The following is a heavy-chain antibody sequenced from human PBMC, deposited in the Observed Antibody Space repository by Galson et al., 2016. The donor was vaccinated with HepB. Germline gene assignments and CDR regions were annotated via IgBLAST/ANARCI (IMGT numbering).Heavy chain of an antibody. CDR2: IKADGSQK. V-gene: IGHV3-7*01. CDR1: DFTFSDYW. D-gene: IGHD2-15*01. J-gene: IGHJ3*01. CDR3: LADTYAFDL. Sequence: SLRLSCAASDFTFSDYWMIWVRQAPGKGLEWVANIKADGSQKNYVDSVKGRFTISRDNAKRSLYLQMDSLRAEDTAMYYCLADTYAFDLWGQWTMVTVSS.